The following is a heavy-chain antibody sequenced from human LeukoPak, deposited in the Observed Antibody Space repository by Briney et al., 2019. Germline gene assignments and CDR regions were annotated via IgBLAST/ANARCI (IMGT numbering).Heavy chain of an antibody. D-gene: IGHD4-11*01. CDR2: IYYSGST. CDR3: ARHRGNYARPNWFDP. CDR1: CGSISSSSYY. V-gene: IGHV4-39*01. J-gene: IGHJ5*02. Sequence: ETLSLTCTVSCGSISSSSYYWGWIRQPPGKGLEWIGSIYYSGSTYYNPSLKSRVTISVDTSKNQFSLKLSSVTAADTAVYYCARHRGNYARPNWFDPWGQGTLVTVSS.